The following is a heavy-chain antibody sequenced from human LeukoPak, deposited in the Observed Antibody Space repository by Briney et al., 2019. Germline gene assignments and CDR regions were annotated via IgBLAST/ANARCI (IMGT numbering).Heavy chain of an antibody. D-gene: IGHD3-22*01. CDR2: IYPGHSDT. CDR3: ARALLDSSGNHWGVWFDP. V-gene: IGHV5-51*01. J-gene: IGHJ5*02. Sequence: GESLKISCKGSGYSFTNYWIGWVRQMPGKGLEWMGIIYPGHSDTKYSPSFQGQVTMSADRSINTAYLQWSSLKASDTSIYYCARALLDSSGNHWGVWFDPWGQGTLVTVSS. CDR1: GYSFTNYW.